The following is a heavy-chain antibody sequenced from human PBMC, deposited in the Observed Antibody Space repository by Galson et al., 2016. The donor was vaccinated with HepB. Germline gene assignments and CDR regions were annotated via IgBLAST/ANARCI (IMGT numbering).Heavy chain of an antibody. D-gene: IGHD4-17*01. V-gene: IGHV1-69*06. Sequence: SVKVSCKASGGTLSSFAISWVRQAPGQGLEWVGGIIPIFGTANYAQRFQGRVTITADRSTSTAYMELSSLRSEDTGMYYCVRDLWASMTTVTNSDAFDIWGQGTMVTVST. CDR1: GGTLSSFA. CDR2: IIPIFGTA. CDR3: VRDLWASMTTVTNSDAFDI. J-gene: IGHJ3*02.